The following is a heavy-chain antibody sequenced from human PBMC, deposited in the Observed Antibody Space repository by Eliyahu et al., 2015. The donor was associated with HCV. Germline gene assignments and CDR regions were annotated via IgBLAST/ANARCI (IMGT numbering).Heavy chain of an antibody. J-gene: IGHJ5*02. V-gene: IGHV3-21*02. Sequence: EVQLVESGGGLVKPGGSLXLSCAASGXIFSSFSMNWVRQAPGKGLEWLSSISADSNYIYYADSVKGRFTVSRDNAKNSLYLQMNSLSAEDTAVYYCARDFDFAVVIRHNWFDPWGQGTLVTVSS. CDR3: ARDFDFAVVIRHNWFDP. D-gene: IGHD3-3*01. CDR2: ISADSNYI. CDR1: GXIFSSFS.